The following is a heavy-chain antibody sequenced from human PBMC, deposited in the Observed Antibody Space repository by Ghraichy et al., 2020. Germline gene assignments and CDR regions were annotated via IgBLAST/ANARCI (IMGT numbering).Heavy chain of an antibody. CDR3: AKDVGTMIVAVTVLDY. V-gene: IGHV3-23*01. Sequence: GGSLRLSCAASGFTFNNYAMSWVRQAPGKGLEWVSGISGSGGHTYYADSVKGRFSISRDNSKNTLYLQMSSLRAEDTAAYYCAKDVGTMIVAVTVLDYWGQGALVTVSS. CDR1: GFTFNNYA. CDR2: ISGSGGHT. D-gene: IGHD3-22*01. J-gene: IGHJ4*02.